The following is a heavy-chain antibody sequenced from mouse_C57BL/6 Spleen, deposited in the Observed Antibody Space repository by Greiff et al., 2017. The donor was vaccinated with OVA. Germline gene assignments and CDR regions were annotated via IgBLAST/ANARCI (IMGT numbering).Heavy chain of an antibody. D-gene: IGHD1-1*01. Sequence: EVKLVESGPGLVKPSQSLSLTCSVTGYSITSGYYWNWIRQFPGNNLEWMGYISYDGSNYYNPSLHNRIFITRDTSKNQLFLKLNSVTTEDTATYDCAREDGSSDNWYFDVWGTGTTVTVSS. CDR2: ISYDGSN. CDR3: AREDGSSDNWYFDV. J-gene: IGHJ1*03. CDR1: GYSITSGYY. V-gene: IGHV3-6*01.